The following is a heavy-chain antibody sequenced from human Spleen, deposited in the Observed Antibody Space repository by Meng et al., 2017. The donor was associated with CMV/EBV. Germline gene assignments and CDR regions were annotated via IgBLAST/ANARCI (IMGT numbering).Heavy chain of an antibody. V-gene: IGHV3-48*04. Sequence: LSLTCAASGFPFSSYNMNWVRQAPGKGLEWVSYISTSSSTIYYADSVKGRFTISRDNAKNSLYLQMNSLRAEDTAVYYCARASGYCSSTSCPGYYYGMDVWGQGTTVTVSS. J-gene: IGHJ6*02. D-gene: IGHD2-2*01. CDR2: ISTSSSTI. CDR1: GFPFSSYN. CDR3: ARASGYCSSTSCPGYYYGMDV.